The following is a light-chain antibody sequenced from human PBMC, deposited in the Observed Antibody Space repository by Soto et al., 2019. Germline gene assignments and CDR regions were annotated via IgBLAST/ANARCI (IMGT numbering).Light chain of an antibody. CDR3: QPCGTYWV. CDR2: LNSDGSH. V-gene: IGLV4-69*01. J-gene: IGLJ3*02. Sequence: QLVLTQSTSASASLGASVKLTCTLSSGHSSYAIAWHQQQPEKGPRYLMKLNSDGSHSKGDGIPDRFSGSSSGAERYLTISSLQSEDEAAYYCQPCGTYWVFGGGTKLTVL. CDR1: SGHSSYA.